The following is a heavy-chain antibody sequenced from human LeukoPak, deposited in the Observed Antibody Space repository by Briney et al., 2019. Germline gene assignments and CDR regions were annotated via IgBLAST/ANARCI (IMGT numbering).Heavy chain of an antibody. CDR1: GFTFGDYA. Sequence: GGSLSLSCAASGFTFGDYAMHWVRQAPGKGLEWVSGISWNSGSIVYADSVKGRFTISRDNDKNSRYLQMNSLRAEDTALYYCAKGYCSSTSCYTYFDYWGQGTLVTVSS. CDR2: ISWNSGSI. CDR3: AKGYCSSTSCYTYFDY. J-gene: IGHJ4*02. D-gene: IGHD2-2*02. V-gene: IGHV3-9*01.